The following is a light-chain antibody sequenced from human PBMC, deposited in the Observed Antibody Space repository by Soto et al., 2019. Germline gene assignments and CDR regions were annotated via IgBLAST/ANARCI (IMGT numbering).Light chain of an antibody. CDR1: SNDVGGYNY. CDR3: SSVAVSNSFV. Sequence: QSVLTQPPSASGSPGQSVTISCTGTSNDVGGYNYVSWYQQHPGKAPKLMIYEVNKRPSGVPDRFSGSKSGNTASLTVSGLQGEDEADYYCSSVAVSNSFVFGTGTKVTVL. J-gene: IGLJ1*01. CDR2: EVN. V-gene: IGLV2-8*01.